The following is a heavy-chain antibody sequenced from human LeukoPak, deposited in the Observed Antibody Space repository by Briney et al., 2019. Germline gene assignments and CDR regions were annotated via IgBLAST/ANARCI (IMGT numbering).Heavy chain of an antibody. CDR2: ISSSSSSI. J-gene: IGHJ4*02. CDR3: ARDQGGSGGN. V-gene: IGHV3-21*01. D-gene: IGHD3-10*01. Sequence: PGESLRLSCAASGFTFSSYSMNWVRQAPWKGLEWVSSISSSSSSIYYADSVKGRSTISRDNAKNSVYLQTNSLRAEDTAVYYCARDQGGSGGNWGQGTLVTVSS. CDR1: GFTFSSYS.